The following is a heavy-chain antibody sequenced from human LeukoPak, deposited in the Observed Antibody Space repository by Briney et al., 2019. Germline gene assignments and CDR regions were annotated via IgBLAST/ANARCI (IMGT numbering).Heavy chain of an antibody. Sequence: RGSLRHSCVDPLFSFDENARQSVRQAPGKGLEWVSLISGDGGSTYYTDSVRGRFTISRDNSKDAVFLELNRLSVENTAIYDCSRDMQLSTWGLGTMVTVSS. CDR2: ISGDGGST. CDR3: SRDMQLST. J-gene: IGHJ3*01. CDR1: LFSFDENA. V-gene: IGHV3-43*02. D-gene: IGHD3-16*02.